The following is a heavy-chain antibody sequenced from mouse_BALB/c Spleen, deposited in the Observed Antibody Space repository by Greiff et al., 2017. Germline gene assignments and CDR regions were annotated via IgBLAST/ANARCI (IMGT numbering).Heavy chain of an antibody. J-gene: IGHJ4*01. CDR3: ARGALILHYAMDY. CDR2: INSNGGST. Sequence: DVMLVESGGGLVKLGGSLKLSCAASGFTFSSYYMSWVRQTPEKRLELVAAINSNGGSTYYPDTVKGRFTISRDNAKNTLYLQMSSLKSEDTALYYCARGALILHYAMDYWGQGTSVTVSS. D-gene: IGHD2-1*01. CDR1: GFTFSSYY. V-gene: IGHV5-6-2*01.